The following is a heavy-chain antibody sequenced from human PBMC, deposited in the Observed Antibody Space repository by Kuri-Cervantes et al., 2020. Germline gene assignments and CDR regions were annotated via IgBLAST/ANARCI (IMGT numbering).Heavy chain of an antibody. CDR1: GFTFSGSA. D-gene: IGHD1-7*01. J-gene: IGHJ3*02. Sequence: GESLKISCAASGFTFSGSAMHWVRQASGKGLEWVGRIRSKANSYATAYAASVKGRFTISRDDSKNTAYLQMNSLKTEDTAVYYCTRYNWNYDAFDIWGQGTMVTVSS. CDR3: TRYNWNYDAFDI. CDR2: IRSKANSYAT. V-gene: IGHV3-73*01.